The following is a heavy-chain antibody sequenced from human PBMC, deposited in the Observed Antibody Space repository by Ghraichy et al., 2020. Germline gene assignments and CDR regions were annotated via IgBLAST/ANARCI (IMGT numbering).Heavy chain of an antibody. CDR3: VRGGGDFDY. CDR2: IHYSGST. Sequence: ETLSLTCPVSGGSISSYYWSWIRQPPGKGLEWIGYIHYSGSTNYNPSLKSRVTISVDTSKNQFSLKLSSVTAADTAVYYCVRGGGDFDYWGQGALVTVSS. CDR1: GGSISSYY. V-gene: IGHV4-59*01. J-gene: IGHJ4*02. D-gene: IGHD2-21*01.